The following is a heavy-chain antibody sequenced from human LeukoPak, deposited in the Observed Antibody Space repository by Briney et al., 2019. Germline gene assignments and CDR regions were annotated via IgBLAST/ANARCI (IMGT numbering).Heavy chain of an antibody. V-gene: IGHV4-59*08. J-gene: IGHJ4*02. D-gene: IGHD5-18*01. CDR2: IYYSGST. CDR1: GDSIRTYH. Sequence: SETLSLTCTVSGDSIRTYHWSWIRQPPGKGLGWIGYIYYSGSTNYNPSLMTRVTISLDTSKNQFSLKLSPVTAADTAVYYCARHRGYTYGRTFDYWGQGSLVTVSS. CDR3: ARHRGYTYGRTFDY.